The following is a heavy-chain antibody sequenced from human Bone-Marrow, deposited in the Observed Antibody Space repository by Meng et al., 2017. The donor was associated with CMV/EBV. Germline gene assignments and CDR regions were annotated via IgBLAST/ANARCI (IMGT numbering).Heavy chain of an antibody. CDR3: ASVGATKHYYYYYGMDV. CDR2: ISSSSSYI. J-gene: IGHJ6*02. V-gene: IGHV3-21*01. Sequence: SCAASGFTFSSYSMNWVRQAPGKGLEWVSSISSSSSYIYYADSVKGRFTISRDNAKNSLYLQMNSLRAEDTAVYYCASVGATKHYYYYYGMDVWGQGTTVTVSS. D-gene: IGHD1-26*01. CDR1: GFTFSSYS.